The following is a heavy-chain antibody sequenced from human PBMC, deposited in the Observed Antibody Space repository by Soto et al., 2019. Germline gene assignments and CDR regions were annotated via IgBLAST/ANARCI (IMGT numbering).Heavy chain of an antibody. CDR3: ASLLRRCYGSGSYYPNPHYYYYMDI. J-gene: IGHJ6*03. CDR2: IYYSGST. V-gene: IGHV4-59*08. CDR1: GGSISSYY. D-gene: IGHD3-10*01. Sequence: PSETLSLTCTVSGGSISSYYWSWIRQPPGKGPEWIGYIYYSGSTNYNPSLKSRVTISVDTSKNQFSLKLSSVTAADTAVYYCASLLRRCYGSGSYYPNPHYYYYMDIWGKGTTVTVSS.